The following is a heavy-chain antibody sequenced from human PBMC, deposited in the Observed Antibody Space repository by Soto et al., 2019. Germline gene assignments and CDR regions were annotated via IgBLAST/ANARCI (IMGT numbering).Heavy chain of an antibody. Sequence: LRLSCAVSGLTFSSYSMNWVRQAPGKGLEWVSSISSSSYIYYADSVKGRFTISRDNAKNSLYLQMNSLRAEDTAVYYCARDGSILYGMDVWGQGTTVTVSS. CDR2: ISSSSYI. CDR3: ARDGSILYGMDV. V-gene: IGHV3-21*01. CDR1: GLTFSSYS. J-gene: IGHJ6*02.